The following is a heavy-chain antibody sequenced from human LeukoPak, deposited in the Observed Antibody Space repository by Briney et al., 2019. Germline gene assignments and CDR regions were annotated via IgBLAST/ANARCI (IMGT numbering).Heavy chain of an antibody. CDR2: IKLDGSEK. D-gene: IGHD6-13*01. CDR1: GFTFSHYW. Sequence: GGSLRLSCAASGFTFSHYWMIWVRQAPGKGLEWVASIKLDGSEKYYVDSVKGRFTISRDDAKNSQYLQMNSLRVEDTAVYYCARVSNTWFYFEYWGQGTLVTVSS. J-gene: IGHJ4*02. CDR3: ARVSNTWFYFEY. V-gene: IGHV3-7*01.